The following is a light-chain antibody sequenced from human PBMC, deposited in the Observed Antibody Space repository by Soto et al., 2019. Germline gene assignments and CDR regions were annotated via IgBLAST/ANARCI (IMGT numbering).Light chain of an antibody. V-gene: IGKV3-15*01. CDR2: RTS. Sequence: EIVMTQSPAPLSVSPGERATLSCRASQSISSNLAWYQQKPGQAPRLLMFRTSSRATGFPARFSGSGSGTEFTLSISRLEPEDFAMFYCQQYGSSITFGQGTRLEI. J-gene: IGKJ5*01. CDR3: QQYGSSIT. CDR1: QSISSN.